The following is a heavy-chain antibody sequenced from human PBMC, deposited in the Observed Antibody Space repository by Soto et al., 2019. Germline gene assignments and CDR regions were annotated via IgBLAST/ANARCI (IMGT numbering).Heavy chain of an antibody. Sequence: PSETLSLTCAVYGGSFSGYYWSWIRQPPGKGLEWIGEINHSGSTNYNPSLKSRVTISVDTSKNQFSLKLSSVTAADTAVYYCARATFPPSGYCSGGSCKLIGYSYGIDVWGQGTTVTVSS. CDR1: GGSFSGYY. J-gene: IGHJ6*02. V-gene: IGHV4-34*01. CDR3: ARATFPPSGYCSGGSCKLIGYSYGIDV. CDR2: INHSGST. D-gene: IGHD2-15*01.